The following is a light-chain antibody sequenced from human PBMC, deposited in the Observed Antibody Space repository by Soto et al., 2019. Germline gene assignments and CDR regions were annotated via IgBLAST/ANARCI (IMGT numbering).Light chain of an antibody. CDR2: LSS. J-gene: IGKJ5*01. CDR1: QSLLHSNGHNY. V-gene: IGKV2-28*01. Sequence: DIVMTQSPLSLPVTPGEPASISCRSSQSLLHSNGHNYMDWYLQKPGQSPQLLIYLSSIRASGGQVRFSGSGASKNFTLKISSVDAEDVVVYYSTRTLQTPPTFGRGTRLEIK. CDR3: TRTLQTPPT.